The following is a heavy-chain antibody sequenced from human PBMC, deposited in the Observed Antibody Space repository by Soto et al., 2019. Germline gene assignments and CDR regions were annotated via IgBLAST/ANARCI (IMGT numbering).Heavy chain of an antibody. CDR3: ARAYYGSGSYLLTYYYYMDV. J-gene: IGHJ6*03. CDR2: ISAYNGNT. D-gene: IGHD3-10*01. Sequence: ASVKVSCKASGYTLTSYGISWVRQAPGQGLEWMGWISAYNGNTNYAQKLQGRVTMTTDTSTSTAYMELRSLRSDDTAVYYCARAYYGSGSYLLTYYYYMDVWGKGTTVTVSS. CDR1: GYTLTSYG. V-gene: IGHV1-18*01.